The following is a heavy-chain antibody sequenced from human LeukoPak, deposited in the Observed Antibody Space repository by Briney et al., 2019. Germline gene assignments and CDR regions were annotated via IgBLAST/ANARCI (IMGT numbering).Heavy chain of an antibody. CDR2: IWHDGSNK. CDR3: ASLGSSWYIIN. D-gene: IGHD6-13*01. CDR1: GFTFSNYG. V-gene: IGHV3-33*01. J-gene: IGHJ4*02. Sequence: GGSLRLSCAASGFTFSNYGMHWVRQAPGKGLEWVAIIWHDGSNKYYADSVKGRFTISRDNSKNTLYLQVSSLRAEDTAVYYCASLGSSWYIINWGQGTLVTVSS.